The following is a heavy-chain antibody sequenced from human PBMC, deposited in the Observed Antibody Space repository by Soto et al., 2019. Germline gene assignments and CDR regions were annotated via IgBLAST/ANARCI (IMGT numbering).Heavy chain of an antibody. CDR2: ITSDGSAK. V-gene: IGHV3-7*01. CDR3: AGEHWWRFDP. CDR1: GFTFYTDW. Sequence: EVQLVESGGGLVQPGGSLRLSCAASGFTFYTDWMSWVRQAPGKWLEWVATITSDGSAKYYVDSVKGRFTISRDNARNSLYLQMNGLRAEDTAVYYCAGEHWWRFDPWRQGTLVTVSS. D-gene: IGHD2-8*02. J-gene: IGHJ5*02.